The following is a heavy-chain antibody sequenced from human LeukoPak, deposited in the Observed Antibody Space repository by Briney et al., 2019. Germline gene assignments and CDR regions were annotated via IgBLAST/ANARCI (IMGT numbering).Heavy chain of an antibody. CDR2: IYYSGST. J-gene: IGHJ3*02. D-gene: IGHD4-17*01. Sequence: KPSETLSLTCTVSGGSISSYYWSWIRQPPGKGLEWIGYIYYSGSTNYNPSLKSRVTISVDTSKNQFSLKLSSVTAADTAVYYCARALDYGDYGKDDAFDIWGQGTWSPSLQ. CDR3: ARALDYGDYGKDDAFDI. CDR1: GGSISSYY. V-gene: IGHV4-59*01.